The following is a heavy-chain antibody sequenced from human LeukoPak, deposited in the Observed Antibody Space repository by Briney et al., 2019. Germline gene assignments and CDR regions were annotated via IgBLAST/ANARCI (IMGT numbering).Heavy chain of an antibody. CDR3: AKKSPVFGVVIPLFDY. J-gene: IGHJ4*02. V-gene: IGHV3-23*01. CDR2: ISGNAGTT. CDR1: GFTFNNYA. D-gene: IGHD3-3*01. Sequence: GGSLRLSCVASGFTFNNYAMNWVRQAPGKGLQWVSVISGNAGTTYYADSVKGRFTISRDNSKNTLSLHMNSLRADDTAVYYCAKKSPVFGVVIPLFDYWGQGILVTVSS.